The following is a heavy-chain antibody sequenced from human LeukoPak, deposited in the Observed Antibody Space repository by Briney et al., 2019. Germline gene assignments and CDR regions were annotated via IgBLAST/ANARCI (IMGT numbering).Heavy chain of an antibody. D-gene: IGHD1-26*01. CDR1: GYTFTGYY. J-gene: IGHJ4*02. V-gene: IGHV1-2*02. CDR3: ARVNFRSVGANDY. Sequence: PVASVKVSCKASGYTFTGYYMHWVRQAPGQGLEWMGWINPNSGGTNYAQKFQGRVTVTRDTSISTAYMELSRLRSDDTAVYYCARVNFRSVGANDYWGQGTLVTVSS. CDR2: INPNSGGT.